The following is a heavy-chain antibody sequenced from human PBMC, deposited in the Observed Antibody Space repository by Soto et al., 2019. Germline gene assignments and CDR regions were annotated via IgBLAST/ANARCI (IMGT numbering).Heavy chain of an antibody. CDR1: GDSLTNNHW. Sequence: QLQLRESGPGLVQPSGTLSLTCDVSGDSLTNNHWWSWVRQAPGKGLEWIGEIWHTGRPNYNPSLKSRVAISIDKSKNQFSLKLSSVTAADTAVYYCVRDSRTGCSSIHCYMRWGQGTLVTVSS. V-gene: IGHV4-4*02. CDR3: VRDSRTGCSSIHCYMR. J-gene: IGHJ4*02. CDR2: IWHTGRP. D-gene: IGHD2-15*01.